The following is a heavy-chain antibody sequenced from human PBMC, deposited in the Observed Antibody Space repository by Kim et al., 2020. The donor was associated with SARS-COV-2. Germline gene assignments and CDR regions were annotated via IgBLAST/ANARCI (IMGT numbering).Heavy chain of an antibody. CDR3: AKDDYGSRSYNFGY. Sequence: GGSLRLSCAASGFTFSSYGMHWVRQAPGKGLEWVAVICYDGSNKYYADSVKGRFTISRDNSKNTLYLQMNSLRAEDTAVYYCAKDDYGSRSYNFGYWGQGTLVTVSS. J-gene: IGHJ4*02. CDR1: GFTFSSYG. D-gene: IGHD3-10*01. V-gene: IGHV3-33*06. CDR2: ICYDGSNK.